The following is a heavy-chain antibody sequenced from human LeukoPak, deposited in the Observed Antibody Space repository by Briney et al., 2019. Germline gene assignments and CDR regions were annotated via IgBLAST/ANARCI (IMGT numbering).Heavy chain of an antibody. J-gene: IGHJ6*02. V-gene: IGHV3-53*01. D-gene: IGHD3-22*01. CDR1: GFTVSSNY. CDR3: ARGHYYDSSGFGMDV. CDR2: IYSGGST. Sequence: AGGSLRLSCAASGFTVSSNYMSWVSQAPGKGLEWDSVIYSGGSTYYADSVKGRFTISRDNSKNTLYLQMNSLRAEDTAVYYCARGHYYDSSGFGMDVWGQGTTVTVSS.